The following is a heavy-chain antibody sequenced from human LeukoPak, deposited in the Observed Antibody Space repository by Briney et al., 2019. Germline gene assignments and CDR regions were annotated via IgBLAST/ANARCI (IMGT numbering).Heavy chain of an antibody. V-gene: IGHV4-34*01. J-gene: IGHJ6*02. D-gene: IGHD4/OR15-4a*01. CDR2: INHSGST. CDR1: GGSFSGYY. Sequence: SAPRSLTWAVYGGSFSGYYCSWIRQPPEKGREWIGEINHSGSTNYNPSLKSRVTISVDTSKNQFSLKLSSVTAADTAVYYCARVSWCCGMDVWGQGTTVTVSS. CDR3: ARVSWCCGMDV.